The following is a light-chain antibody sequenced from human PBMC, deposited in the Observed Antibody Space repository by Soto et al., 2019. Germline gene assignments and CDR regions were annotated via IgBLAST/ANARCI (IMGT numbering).Light chain of an antibody. CDR3: QQYYSPPWT. V-gene: IGKV4-1*01. J-gene: IGKJ1*01. Sequence: DIVMTQSPDSLAVSLGERATINCKSSQSVLYSSNNKNYLAWYQQKPGQPPKLLIYWASTREYGVPDRFSGSGSGTDFTLTISSLQDEDVAVYYCQQYYSPPWTFGQGTKVEIK. CDR2: WAS. CDR1: QSVLYSSNNKNY.